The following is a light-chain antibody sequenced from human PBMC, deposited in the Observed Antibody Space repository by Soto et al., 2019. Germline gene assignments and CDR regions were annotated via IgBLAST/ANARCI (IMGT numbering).Light chain of an antibody. Sequence: QSALTQPASVSGSPGQSIIISCTGTSSDVGGYNYVSWYQQLPGKAPKLMIYDVSDRPSGVSNRFSGSKSGNTASLTISGLQAEDEADYYSSSYTSSSLYVFGTWTKVTVL. CDR1: SSDVGGYNY. CDR2: DVS. J-gene: IGLJ1*01. V-gene: IGLV2-14*01. CDR3: SSYTSSSLYV.